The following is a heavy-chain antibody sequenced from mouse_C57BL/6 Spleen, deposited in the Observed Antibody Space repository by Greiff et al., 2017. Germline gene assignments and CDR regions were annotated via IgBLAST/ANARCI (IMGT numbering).Heavy chain of an antibody. Sequence: DVLLVEPGAGLVQPGESLKLSCESNEYAFPSHDMSWVRKTPEKRLELVAAINSDGGSTYYPDNMERRFIISRDNTKKTLYLQMSSLRSEDTALYYCARHGLGRKAMDYWGQGTSVTVSS. CDR3: ARHGLGRKAMDY. CDR2: INSDGGST. V-gene: IGHV5-2*01. CDR1: EYAFPSHD. J-gene: IGHJ4*01. D-gene: IGHD4-1*01.